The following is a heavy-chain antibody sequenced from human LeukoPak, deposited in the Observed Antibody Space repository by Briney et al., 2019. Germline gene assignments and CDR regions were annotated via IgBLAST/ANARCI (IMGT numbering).Heavy chain of an antibody. V-gene: IGHV1-69*04. CDR2: IIPIFGIA. J-gene: IGHJ5*02. D-gene: IGHD3-10*01. CDR3: ARDSGYGSGSYYSSGFDP. Sequence: SVKVSCKASGGTFSSYAISWVRRAPGQGLEWMGRIIPIFGIANYAQKFQGRVAITADKSTSTAYMELSSLRSEDTAVYYCARDSGYGSGSYYSSGFDPWGQGTLVTVSS. CDR1: GGTFSSYA.